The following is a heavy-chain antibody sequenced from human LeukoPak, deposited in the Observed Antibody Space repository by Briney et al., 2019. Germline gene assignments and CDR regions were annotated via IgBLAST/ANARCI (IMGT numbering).Heavy chain of an antibody. CDR2: IHYSGST. D-gene: IGHD2-2*01. CDR1: GGSISGTSYY. V-gene: IGHV4-39*07. Sequence: SETLSLTCTVSGGSISGTSYYWGWIRQPPGKGLEWIGSIHYSGSTYYNPSLKSRVTISVDTSKNQFSLKLSSVTAADTAVYYCAGGPLVPAHYYYYYMDVWGKGTTVTVSS. J-gene: IGHJ6*03. CDR3: AGGPLVPAHYYYYYMDV.